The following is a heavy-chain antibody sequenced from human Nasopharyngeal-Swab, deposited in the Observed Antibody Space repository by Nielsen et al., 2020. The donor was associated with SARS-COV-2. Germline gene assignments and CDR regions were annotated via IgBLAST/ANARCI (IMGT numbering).Heavy chain of an antibody. CDR3: VADEDIVLMVLAY. J-gene: IGHJ4*02. CDR1: GFTFSSYA. D-gene: IGHD2-8*01. V-gene: IGHV3-64D*06. CDR2: ISSNGGST. Sequence: GGSLRLSCSASGFTFSSYAMHWVRQAPGKGLEYVSAISSNGGSTYYADSVKGRFTISRDNSKNTLYLQMSSLRAEDTAVYYCVADEDIVLMVLAYWGQGTLVTVSS.